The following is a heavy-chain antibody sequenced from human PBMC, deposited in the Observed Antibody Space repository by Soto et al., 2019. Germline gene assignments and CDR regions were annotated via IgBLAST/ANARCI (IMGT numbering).Heavy chain of an antibody. D-gene: IGHD6-13*01. J-gene: IGHJ4*02. CDR3: ARDVIAAAGTAG. Sequence: GASVKVSCTASGGTYSSYARRWVRQAPGQGLEWMGGIIPIFGTANYAQKFQGRVTITADESTSTAYMELSSLRSEDTAVYYCARDVIAAAGTAGWGQGTLVTVSS. CDR1: GGTYSSYA. CDR2: IIPIFGTA. V-gene: IGHV1-69*13.